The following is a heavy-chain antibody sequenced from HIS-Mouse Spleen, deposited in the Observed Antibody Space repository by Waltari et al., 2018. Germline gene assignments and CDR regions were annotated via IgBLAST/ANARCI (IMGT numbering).Heavy chain of an antibody. CDR2: IYFSGST. CDR3: AREIPYSSSWYDWYFDL. Sequence: QLQLQESGPGLVKPSETRSLTCTVPGGSISSSCYYWGWLRQPPGQGLAGIGSIYFSGSTYSNPSLKSRVTISVDTSKNQFSLKLSSVTAADTAVYYCAREIPYSSSWYDWYFDLWGRGTLVTVSS. CDR1: GGSISSSCYY. D-gene: IGHD6-13*01. J-gene: IGHJ2*01. V-gene: IGHV4-39*07.